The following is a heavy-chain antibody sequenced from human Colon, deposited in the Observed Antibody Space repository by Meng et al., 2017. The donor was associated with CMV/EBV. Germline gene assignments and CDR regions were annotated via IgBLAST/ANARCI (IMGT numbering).Heavy chain of an antibody. CDR2: IYYSGST. J-gene: IGHJ6*02. Sequence: GSLRLSCTVSGGSISSYYWSWIRQPPGKGLEWIGYIYYSGSTNYNPSLKSRVTISVDTSKNQFSLKLSSVTAADTAVYYCARGGLYCSSTSCYFDWDYYYYYGMDVWGQGTTVTVSS. CDR3: ARGGLYCSSTSCYFDWDYYYYYGMDV. CDR1: GGSISSYY. V-gene: IGHV4-59*08. D-gene: IGHD2-2*01.